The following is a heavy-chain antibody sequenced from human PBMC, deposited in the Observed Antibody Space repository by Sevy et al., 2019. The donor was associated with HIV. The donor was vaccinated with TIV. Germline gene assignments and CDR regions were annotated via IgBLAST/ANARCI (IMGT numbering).Heavy chain of an antibody. CDR1: GFTFSSYA. CDR3: AKYYYDSSGYYYPAEYFQH. D-gene: IGHD3-22*01. Sequence: GGSLRLSCAASGFTFSSYAMNWVRQAPGKGLEWVSAISGSGGSTYYADSVKGRFTISRDNSKNTLYLQMNSLRAEDTAVYYCAKYYYDSSGYYYPAEYFQHWGQGTLVTVSS. J-gene: IGHJ1*01. CDR2: ISGSGGST. V-gene: IGHV3-23*01.